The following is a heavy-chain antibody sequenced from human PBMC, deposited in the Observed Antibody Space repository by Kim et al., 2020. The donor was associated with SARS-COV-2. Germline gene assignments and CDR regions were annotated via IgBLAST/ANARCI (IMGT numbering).Heavy chain of an antibody. CDR3: ARVPYSYAEVVSYFDY. J-gene: IGHJ4*02. D-gene: IGHD5-18*01. CDR2: ISYDGSNK. CDR1: GFTFSSYA. V-gene: IGHV3-30*04. Sequence: GRSLRLSCAASGFTFSSYAMHWVRQAPGKGLEWVAVISYDGSNKYYADSVKGRFTISRDNSKNTLYLQMNSLRAEDTAVYYCARVPYSYAEVVSYFDYWGQGTLVTVSS.